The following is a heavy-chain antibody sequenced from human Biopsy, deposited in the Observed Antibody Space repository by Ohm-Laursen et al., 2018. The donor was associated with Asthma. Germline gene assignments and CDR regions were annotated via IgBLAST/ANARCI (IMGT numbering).Heavy chain of an antibody. D-gene: IGHD6-19*01. CDR2: IMTVFGTT. Sequence: SVKVSCNAPGGTFSNFAISWVRQAPGQGLEWMGGIMTVFGTTNYAQKFQGSVTITADESTSTAYMEVTSLRSEDTAIYYCARCQVGYSSGWSLLLKKIYYSGMDVWGQGTAVTVSS. CDR3: ARCQVGYSSGWSLLLKKIYYSGMDV. J-gene: IGHJ6*02. V-gene: IGHV1-69*13. CDR1: GGTFSNFA.